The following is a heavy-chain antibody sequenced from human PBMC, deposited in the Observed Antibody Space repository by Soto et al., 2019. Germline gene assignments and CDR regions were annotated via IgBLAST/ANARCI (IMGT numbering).Heavy chain of an antibody. CDR1: GGTFSSYA. CDR3: ARKLAYCGGDCYFDY. V-gene: IGHV1-69*13. CDR2: IIPIFGTA. Sequence: SVKVSCKASGGTFSSYATSWVRQAPGQGLEWMGGIIPIFGTANYAQKFQGRVTITADESTSTAYMELSSLRSEDTAVYYCARKLAYCGGDCYFDYWGQGTLVTVSS. D-gene: IGHD2-21*02. J-gene: IGHJ4*02.